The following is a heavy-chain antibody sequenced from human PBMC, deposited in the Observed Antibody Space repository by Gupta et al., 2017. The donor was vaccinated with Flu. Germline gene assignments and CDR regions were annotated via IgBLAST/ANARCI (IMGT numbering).Heavy chain of an antibody. CDR3: ARETPHDYGDRAHMVYYYYYGMDV. J-gene: IGHJ6*02. D-gene: IGHD4-17*01. V-gene: IGHV3-33*01. Sequence: QVQLVESGGGVVQPGRSLRLSCAASGFTFSSYGMHWVRPAPGNRLECMAVTWYDGRNKYYADSGKGRFTISRENSKNTLYLQMNSLRAEETAVYYCARETPHDYGDRAHMVYYYYYGMDVWGQGTTVTVAS. CDR1: GFTFSSYG. CDR2: TWYDGRNK.